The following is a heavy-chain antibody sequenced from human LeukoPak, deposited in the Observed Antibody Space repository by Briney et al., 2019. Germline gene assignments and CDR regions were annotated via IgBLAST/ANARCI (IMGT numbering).Heavy chain of an antibody. CDR2: ISGSGGST. V-gene: IGHV3-23*01. D-gene: IGHD4-17*01. CDR1: GFTFSSYD. CDR3: AKHSYGDYYFDY. J-gene: IGHJ4*02. Sequence: GGTLRLSCAASGFTFSSYDMSWVRQAPGKGLEWVSAISGSGGSTYYADSVKGRFTISRDNSKNTLYLQMNSLRAEDTAVYYCAKHSYGDYYFDYWGQGTLVTVSS.